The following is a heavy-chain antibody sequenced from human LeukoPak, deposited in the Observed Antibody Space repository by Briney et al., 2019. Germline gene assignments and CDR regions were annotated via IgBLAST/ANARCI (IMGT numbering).Heavy chain of an antibody. CDR3: ARWFRVDDSGWPSHFDY. CDR1: GFTFSTYW. Sequence: PGGSLRLSCAASGFTFSTYWMSWVRQAPGKGLEWVANIKQDGSEKYYVDSVKGRFTISRDNAKNSLFLQMNSLRAEDTAVYYCARWFRVDDSGWPSHFDYWGQGTLVTVSS. V-gene: IGHV3-7*01. CDR2: IKQDGSEK. J-gene: IGHJ4*02. D-gene: IGHD6-19*01.